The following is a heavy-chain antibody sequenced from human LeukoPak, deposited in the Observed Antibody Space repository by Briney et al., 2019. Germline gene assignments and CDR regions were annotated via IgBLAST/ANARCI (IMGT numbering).Heavy chain of an antibody. CDR1: GFTLSSYG. CDR2: ISYDGSNK. J-gene: IGHJ3*02. CDR3: AKGAAFDI. Sequence: GRSLRLSCAASGFTLSSYGMHWVRQAPGKGLEWVAVISYDGSNKYYADSVKGRFTISRDNSKNTLYLQMNSLRAEDTAVYYCAKGAAFDIWGQGTMVTVSS. V-gene: IGHV3-30*18.